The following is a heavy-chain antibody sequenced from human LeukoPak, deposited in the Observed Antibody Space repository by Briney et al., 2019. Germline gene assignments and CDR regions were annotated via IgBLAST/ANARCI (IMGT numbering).Heavy chain of an antibody. CDR3: ARYSSGWAYFDY. D-gene: IGHD6-19*01. Sequence: PGGSLRLSCAASGFTFSSYWMSWVRQAPGKGLEWVANIKQDGSEKYYVDSVKGRFTISRDNAQNSLSLQMNSLTVEDTAVYYCARYSSGWAYFDYWGQGTLVTVSS. CDR2: IKQDGSEK. J-gene: IGHJ4*02. CDR1: GFTFSSYW. V-gene: IGHV3-7*04.